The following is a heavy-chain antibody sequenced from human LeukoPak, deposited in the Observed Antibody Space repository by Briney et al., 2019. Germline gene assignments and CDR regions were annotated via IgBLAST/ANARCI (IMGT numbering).Heavy chain of an antibody. D-gene: IGHD6-19*01. V-gene: IGHV3-11*05. CDR2: ISSGSSYT. CDR3: ARERAGSFDS. J-gene: IGHJ4*02. CDR1: GFTFSDYY. Sequence: GGSLGLSCAASGFTFSDYYMSWIRQAPGKGLEWVSYISSGSSYTKYADSVKGRFTISRDNAKNSLYLQMNSLRAEDTAVYYCARERAGSFDSWGQGTLVTVSS.